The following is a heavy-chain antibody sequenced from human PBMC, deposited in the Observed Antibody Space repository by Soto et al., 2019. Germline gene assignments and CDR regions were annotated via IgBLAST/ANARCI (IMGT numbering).Heavy chain of an antibody. D-gene: IGHD5-18*01. CDR3: ARDIRGYSRAFDY. CDR1: GDSVSSDSYY. J-gene: IGHJ4*02. CDR2: ISSSGST. V-gene: IGHV4-61*01. Sequence: QVQLQESGPGLVKPSETLSLTCTVSGDSVSSDSYYWTWIRQPPGKGLEWIGYISSSGSTKYNPSLKSRVTISRDTSSNQFSLELTSVTAADTAIYYCARDIRGYSRAFDYWGQGTLVTVYS.